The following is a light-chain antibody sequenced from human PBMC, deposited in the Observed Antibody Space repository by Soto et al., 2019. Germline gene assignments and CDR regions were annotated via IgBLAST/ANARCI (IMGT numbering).Light chain of an antibody. CDR2: DAS. CDR3: QQRSDRPYT. J-gene: IGKJ2*01. Sequence: EIVLTQSPATLSFSPGERATLSCRASQSVCTYLVWYQQRPGQAPRLLIFDASHRATGIPARFSGSGSGTDFTLTISSLEPEDFAVYYCQQRSDRPYTFGQGTKLEIK. V-gene: IGKV3-11*01. CDR1: QSVCTY.